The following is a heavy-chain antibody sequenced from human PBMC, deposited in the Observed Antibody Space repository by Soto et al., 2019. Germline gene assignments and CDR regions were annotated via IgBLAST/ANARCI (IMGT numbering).Heavy chain of an antibody. CDR3: ASWSSGWYLGSGTYYYYGMDV. CDR2: ISAYNGNT. V-gene: IGHV1-18*01. Sequence: QVQLVQSGAEVKKPGASVKVSCKASGYTFTSYGISWVRQAPGQGLEWMGWISAYNGNTNYAQKLQGRVTMTTDTSTSTAHMELRSLRSDDTAVYYCASWSSGWYLGSGTYYYYGMDVWGQGTTVTVSS. CDR1: GYTFTSYG. J-gene: IGHJ6*02. D-gene: IGHD6-19*01.